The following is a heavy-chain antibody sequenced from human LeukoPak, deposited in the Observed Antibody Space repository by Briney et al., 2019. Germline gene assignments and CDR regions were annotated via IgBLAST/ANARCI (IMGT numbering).Heavy chain of an antibody. CDR1: GFTFSNYA. CDR3: AKANENYDFWSGGAFDI. D-gene: IGHD3-3*01. Sequence: PGGSLRLSCAASGFTFSNYAMHWVRQAPGKGLEWVAVISCDGSNKYYADSVKGRFTISRDNSKNTLYLQMNSLRVEDTAVYFCAKANENYDFWSGGAFDIWGQGTMVTVSS. V-gene: IGHV3-30-3*01. CDR2: ISCDGSNK. J-gene: IGHJ3*02.